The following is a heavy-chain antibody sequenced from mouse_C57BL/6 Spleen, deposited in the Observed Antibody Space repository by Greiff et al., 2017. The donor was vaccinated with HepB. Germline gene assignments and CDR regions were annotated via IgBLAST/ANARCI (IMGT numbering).Heavy chain of an antibody. CDR3: ARENSSGYLYYFDY. V-gene: IGHV1-81*01. CDR2: IYPRSGNT. D-gene: IGHD3-2*02. CDR1: GYTFTSYG. Sequence: VKLQQSGAELARPGASVKLSCKASGYTFTSYGISWVKQRTGQGLEWIGEIYPRSGNTYYNEKFKGKATLTADKSSSTAYMELRSLTSSDSAVYFCARENSSGYLYYFDYWGQGTTLTVSS. J-gene: IGHJ2*01.